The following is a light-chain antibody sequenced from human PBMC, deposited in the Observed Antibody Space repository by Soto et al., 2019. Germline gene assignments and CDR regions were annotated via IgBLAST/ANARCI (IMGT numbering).Light chain of an antibody. CDR1: QSVSDY. Sequence: EIVLTQSPATLSLSPGERATLSCRASQSVSDYLAWYQQKPGQAPRLLIYDTSNRATGTAARFSGSGSGTDFTLTISSLEPGDSAVYYCQQRSVWPTFGQGTKLQI. J-gene: IGKJ2*01. CDR2: DTS. CDR3: QQRSVWPT. V-gene: IGKV3-11*01.